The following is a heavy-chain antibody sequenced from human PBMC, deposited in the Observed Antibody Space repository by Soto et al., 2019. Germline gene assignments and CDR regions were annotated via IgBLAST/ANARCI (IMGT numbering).Heavy chain of an antibody. CDR2: INAYNGNT. V-gene: IGHV1-18*01. D-gene: IGHD2-2*01. CDR1: GYRFTSYG. CDR3: AREGLVLVPTTVNSDYYYYAMDV. J-gene: IGHJ6*02. Sequence: ASVKVSCKASGYRFTSYGIGWVRQAPGQGLEWMGWINAYNGNTNYAQNLQGRVTLTTDTSTSTAYMELSSLRSEDTAVYYCAREGLVLVPTTVNSDYYYYAMDVWG.